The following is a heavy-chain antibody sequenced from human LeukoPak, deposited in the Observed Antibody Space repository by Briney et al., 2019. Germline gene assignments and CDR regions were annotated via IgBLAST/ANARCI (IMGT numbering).Heavy chain of an antibody. CDR3: ARPFAITGTTDWFDP. V-gene: IGHV3-21*01. Sequence: GGSLRLSCAASGFTFSSYSMNWVRQAPGKGLEWVSSISSSSSYIYYADSVKGRFTISRDNAKNSLYLQMNSLRAEDTAVYYCARPFAITGTTDWFDPWGQGTLVTVS. D-gene: IGHD1-7*01. CDR2: ISSSSSYI. J-gene: IGHJ5*02. CDR1: GFTFSSYS.